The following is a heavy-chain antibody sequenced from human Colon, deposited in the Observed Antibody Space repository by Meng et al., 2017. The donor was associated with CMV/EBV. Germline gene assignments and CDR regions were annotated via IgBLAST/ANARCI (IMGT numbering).Heavy chain of an antibody. V-gene: IGHV3-30*04. CDR2: ISHDGTKK. CDR1: GFTFSAYP. Sequence: GESLKISCAGSGFTFSAYPIHWVRQAPGKGLEWVAIISHDGTKKYYAESVKGRFTISRDNSQNTVNVQMNSLRGDDTAVYYCARDEGWGDSGGYYATWFDPWGQGTLVTVSS. CDR3: ARDEGWGDSGGYYATWFDP. D-gene: IGHD3-22*01. J-gene: IGHJ5*02.